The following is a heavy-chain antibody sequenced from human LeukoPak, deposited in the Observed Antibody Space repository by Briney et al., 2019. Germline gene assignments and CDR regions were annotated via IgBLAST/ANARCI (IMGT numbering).Heavy chain of an antibody. J-gene: IGHJ4*02. CDR1: GYTFTSYD. Sequence: ASVKVSCKASGYTFTSYDFSWVRQATGQGLEWMGWMNPNSGNTGYAQKFQDRVTMTRNTSISTAYMELSSLRSEDTAVYYCARGDSSGQHYWGQGTLVTVSS. V-gene: IGHV1-8*01. CDR2: MNPNSGNT. D-gene: IGHD3-22*01. CDR3: ARGDSSGQHY.